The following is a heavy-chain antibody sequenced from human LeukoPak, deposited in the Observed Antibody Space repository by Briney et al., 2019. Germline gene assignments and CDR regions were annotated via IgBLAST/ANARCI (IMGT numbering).Heavy chain of an antibody. Sequence: GGSLRLSCAASGFTFSSSGMHWVRQAPGKGLEWVAFIRYDGSNKYYADSVKGRFTISRDNSKNTLYLQMNSLRAEDTAVYYCAKGLDALFDYWGQGTLVTVSS. J-gene: IGHJ4*02. CDR1: GFTFSSSG. V-gene: IGHV3-30*02. CDR2: IRYDGSNK. CDR3: AKGLDALFDY. D-gene: IGHD3-22*01.